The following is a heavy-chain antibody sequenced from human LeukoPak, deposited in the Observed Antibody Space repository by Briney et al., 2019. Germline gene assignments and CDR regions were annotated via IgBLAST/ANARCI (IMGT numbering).Heavy chain of an antibody. V-gene: IGHV4-38-2*02. CDR2: IYYSGGST. CDR1: GYSISSYYY. Sequence: SETLSLTCTVSGYSISSYYYCGLRQLPPKERQGMGGIYYSGGSTYYNPSLKRRVTTSDDTSKNQFSLKLSSVTAADTAVYYCARHPGGDSYGSGGYIDYWGQGTLVTVSS. D-gene: IGHD5-18*01. CDR3: ARHPGGDSYGSGGYIDY. J-gene: IGHJ4*02.